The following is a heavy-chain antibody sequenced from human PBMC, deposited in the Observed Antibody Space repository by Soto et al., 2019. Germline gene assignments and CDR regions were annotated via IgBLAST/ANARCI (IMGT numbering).Heavy chain of an antibody. V-gene: IGHV6-1*01. Sequence: PSQTLSLTCAISGDSVSSNSATWNWIRKSPLGGLEWLGRTYYNSIWYTDFALSLKSRISISPDMSKNQFSLQLNSVTPEDTAVYYCARDQNSSSWYPNWFDPWGQGTLVTVSS. CDR2: TYYNSIWYT. J-gene: IGHJ5*02. CDR3: ARDQNSSSWYPNWFDP. CDR1: GDSVSSNSAT. D-gene: IGHD6-13*01.